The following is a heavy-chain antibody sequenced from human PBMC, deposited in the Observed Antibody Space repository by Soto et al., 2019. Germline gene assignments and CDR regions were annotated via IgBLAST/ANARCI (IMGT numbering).Heavy chain of an antibody. CDR1: GFTFSSYA. CDR3: ERDKTDRVVVSAMRAYYYYRMDV. J-gene: IGHJ6*02. D-gene: IGHD2-2*01. V-gene: IGHV3-30-3*01. CDR2: ISYDGSNK. Sequence: QVQLVESGGGVVQPGRSLRLSCAASGFTFSSYAMHWVRQAPGKGLEWVAVISYDGSNKYYADSVKGRFTISRDNSKNALYLQMNSLRAEDTAVYYRERDKTDRVVVSAMRAYYYYRMDVWGQGTTVTVCS.